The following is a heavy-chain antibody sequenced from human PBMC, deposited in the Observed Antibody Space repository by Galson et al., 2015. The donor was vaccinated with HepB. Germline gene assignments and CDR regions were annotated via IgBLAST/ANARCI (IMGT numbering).Heavy chain of an antibody. CDR2: ISGSGGST. CDR3: ATSPRIGYCSSTSCRDYYYYYYMDV. D-gene: IGHD2-2*01. CDR1: GFTFSSYA. J-gene: IGHJ6*03. Sequence: SLRLSCAASGFTFSSYAMSWVRQAPGKGLEWVSAISGSGGSTYYADSVKGRFTISRDNSKNTLYLQMNSLRAEDTAVYYCATSPRIGYCSSTSCRDYYYYYYMDVWGKGTTVTVSS. V-gene: IGHV3-23*01.